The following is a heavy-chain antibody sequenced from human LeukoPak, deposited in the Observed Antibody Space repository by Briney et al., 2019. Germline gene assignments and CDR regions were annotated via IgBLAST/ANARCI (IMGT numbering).Heavy chain of an antibody. J-gene: IGHJ4*02. Sequence: VKVSCKASGYTFTSYGISWVRQAPGQGLEWMGWISAYNGNTNYAQKLQGRVTMTTDTSTSTAYMELRSLRSDDTAVYYCAKDIHPGLDSGASCCFDYWGQGTPVTVSS. CDR1: GYTFTSYG. V-gene: IGHV1-18*01. D-gene: IGHD3-22*01. CDR3: AKDIHPGLDSGASCCFDY. CDR2: ISAYNGNT.